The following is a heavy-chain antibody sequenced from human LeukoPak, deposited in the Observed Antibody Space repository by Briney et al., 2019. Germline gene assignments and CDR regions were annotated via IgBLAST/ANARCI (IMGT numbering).Heavy chain of an antibody. J-gene: IGHJ4*02. CDR3: AKDRVITMVRGVTDY. CDR2: ISYDGSNK. V-gene: IGHV3-30-3*01. Sequence: GGSLRLSCAASGFTFSSYAMHWVRQAPGKGLEWVAVISYDGSNKYYADSVKGRFTISRDNSKNTLYLQMNSLRAEDTAVYYCAKDRVITMVRGVTDYWGQGTLVTVSS. D-gene: IGHD3-10*01. CDR1: GFTFSSYA.